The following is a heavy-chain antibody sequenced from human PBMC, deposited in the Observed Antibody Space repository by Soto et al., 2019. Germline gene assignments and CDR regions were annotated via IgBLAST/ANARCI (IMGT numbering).Heavy chain of an antibody. D-gene: IGHD3-10*01. Sequence: QVQLQQWGAGLLKPSETLSLTCAVYGGSFSGYYWSWIRQPPGKGLEWIGEINHSGSTNYNPSLKGRVPITVRTSKNQFSLKLSSVTAADTAVYYCAGGGSYYGSGSYYGSGGYYYYMDVWGKGTTVTVSS. V-gene: IGHV4-34*01. CDR1: GGSFSGYY. CDR2: INHSGST. J-gene: IGHJ6*03. CDR3: AGGGSYYGSGSYYGSGGYYYYMDV.